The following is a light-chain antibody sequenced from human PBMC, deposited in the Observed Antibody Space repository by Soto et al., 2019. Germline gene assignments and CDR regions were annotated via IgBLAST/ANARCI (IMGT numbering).Light chain of an antibody. Sequence: VLTQPPSASGTPGQRVTISCSGSSSNIGSNYVYWYQQLPGTAPKLLIYSNNQRPSGVPDRFSGSKSGTSASLAISGLRSEDEADYYCAAWDDSLSGYYVFGTGTKVTVL. CDR2: SNN. CDR1: SSNIGSNY. CDR3: AAWDDSLSGYYV. V-gene: IGLV1-47*02. J-gene: IGLJ1*01.